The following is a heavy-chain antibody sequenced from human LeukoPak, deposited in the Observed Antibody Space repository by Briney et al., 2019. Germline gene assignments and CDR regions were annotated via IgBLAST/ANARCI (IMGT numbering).Heavy chain of an antibody. V-gene: IGHV3-48*02. Sequence: PGGSLRLSCAASGFTFSTYSMNWVRQAPGKGLEWVSYISSSSTTIYYADSVKGRFTISRDNAKNSLYLQMNSLRDGDTAVYYCAKEHGYRDSSGYFGFGWGQGTLVTVSS. D-gene: IGHD3-22*01. J-gene: IGHJ4*02. CDR1: GFTFSTYS. CDR3: AKEHGYRDSSGYFGFG. CDR2: ISSSSTTI.